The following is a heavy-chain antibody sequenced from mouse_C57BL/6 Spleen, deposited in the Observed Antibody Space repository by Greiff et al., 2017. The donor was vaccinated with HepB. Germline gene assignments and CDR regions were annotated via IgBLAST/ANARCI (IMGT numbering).Heavy chain of an antibody. D-gene: IGHD2-3*01. Sequence: VQRVESGPGLVAPSQSLSITCTVSGFSFTSYGVSWVRQPPGKGLEWLGVIWGDGSTNYHSALISRLSISKDNSKCQVFLKLNSLQTDDTATYYCAQGWGNWYFDVWGTGTTVTVSS. V-gene: IGHV2-3*01. CDR1: GFSFTSYG. CDR2: IWGDGST. J-gene: IGHJ1*03. CDR3: AQGWGNWYFDV.